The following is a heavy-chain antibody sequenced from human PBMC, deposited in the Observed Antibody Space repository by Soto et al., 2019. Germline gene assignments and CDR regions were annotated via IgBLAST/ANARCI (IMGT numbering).Heavy chain of an antibody. Sequence: GGSLRLSCAASGFTFSSYAMHWVRQAPGKGLEWVAVISYDGSNKYYADSVKGRFTISRDNSKNTLYLQMNSLRAEDTAVYYCAREYDFWSGYLYAFDIWGQGTMVTVSS. V-gene: IGHV3-30-3*01. CDR3: AREYDFWSGYLYAFDI. D-gene: IGHD3-3*01. CDR2: ISYDGSNK. J-gene: IGHJ3*02. CDR1: GFTFSSYA.